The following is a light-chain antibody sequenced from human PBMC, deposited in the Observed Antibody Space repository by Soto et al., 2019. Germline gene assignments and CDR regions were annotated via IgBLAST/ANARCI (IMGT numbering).Light chain of an antibody. V-gene: IGKV3-15*01. CDR3: QQYSKWPPPWT. CDR1: QSVSSN. CDR2: GAS. J-gene: IGKJ1*01. Sequence: EIVMTQSPATLSVSPGERATLSCRASQSVSSNLAWYQQKPGQAPRLLIYGASTRVTGIPARFSGSGCGTEFTLTISSLQSEDFAVYYCQQYSKWPPPWTFGQGTKVEIK.